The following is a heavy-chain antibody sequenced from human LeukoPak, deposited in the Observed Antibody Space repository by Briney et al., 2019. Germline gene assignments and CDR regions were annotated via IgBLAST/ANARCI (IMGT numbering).Heavy chain of an antibody. D-gene: IGHD6-13*01. CDR3: VSLDSSSWYSAFDI. CDR1: GGSISSSSYY. V-gene: IGHV4-39*01. Sequence: SETLSLTCTVSGGSISSSSYYWGSIRQPPGKGLEWIGSIYYSGSTYYNPSLKSRVTISVDTSKNQFSLKLSSVTAADTAVYYCVSLDSSSWYSAFDIWGQGTMVTVSS. CDR2: IYYSGST. J-gene: IGHJ3*02.